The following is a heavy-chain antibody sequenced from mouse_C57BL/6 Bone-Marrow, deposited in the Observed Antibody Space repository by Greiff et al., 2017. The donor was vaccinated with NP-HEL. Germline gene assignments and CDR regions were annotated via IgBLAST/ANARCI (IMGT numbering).Heavy chain of an antibody. D-gene: IGHD1-1*01. CDR2: ISSGGDYI. CDR3: TGVYGSSYAMDY. V-gene: IGHV5-9-1*02. Sequence: DVQLVESGEGLVKPGGSLKLSCAASGFTFSSYAMSWVRQTPEKRLEWVAYISSGGDYIYYADTVKGRFTISRDKARNTLYLQMSSLKSEDTAMYYCTGVYGSSYAMDYWGQGTSVTVSS. CDR1: GFTFSSYA. J-gene: IGHJ4*01.